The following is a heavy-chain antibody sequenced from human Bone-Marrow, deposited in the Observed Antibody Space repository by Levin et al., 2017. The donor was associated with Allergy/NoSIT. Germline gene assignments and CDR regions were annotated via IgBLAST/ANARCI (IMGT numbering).Heavy chain of an antibody. CDR2: ISSSGSTI. D-gene: IGHD2-2*01. CDR3: ARSSPLPISVPKRGGYYFDY. Sequence: PGGSLRLSCAASGFTFSSYEMNWVRQAPGKGLEWVSYISSSGSTIYYADSVKGRFTISRDNAKNSLYLQMNSLRAEDTAVYYCARSSPLPISVPKRGGYYFDYWGQGTLVTVSS. J-gene: IGHJ4*02. CDR1: GFTFSSYE. V-gene: IGHV3-48*03.